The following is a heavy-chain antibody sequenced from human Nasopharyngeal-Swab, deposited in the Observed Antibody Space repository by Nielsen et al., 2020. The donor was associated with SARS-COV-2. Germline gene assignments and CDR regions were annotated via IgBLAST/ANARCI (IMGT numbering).Heavy chain of an antibody. Sequence: WIRQPPGKGLEWIGEIYHSGSTYYNPSLKSRVTISVDTSKNQFSLKLSSVTAADTAVYYCASPGVGATTFDYWGQGTLVTVSS. D-gene: IGHD1-26*01. CDR3: ASPGVGATTFDY. CDR2: IYHSGST. J-gene: IGHJ4*02. V-gene: IGHV4-39*01.